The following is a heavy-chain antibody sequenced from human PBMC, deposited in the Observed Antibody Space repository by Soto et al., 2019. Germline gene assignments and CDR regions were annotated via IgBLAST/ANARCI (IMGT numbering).Heavy chain of an antibody. CDR2: ISYDGSNK. Sequence: GGSLRLTCAASGFTFSSYAMHLDRQAPGKGLEWVAVISYDGSNKYYADSVKGRFAISRDNSKNTLYLQMTRLRAEDTAVYYCEVWIQASVDYWGQGTLVTVSS. CDR3: EVWIQASVDY. D-gene: IGHD5-18*01. CDR1: GFTFSSYA. J-gene: IGHJ4*02. V-gene: IGHV3-30*09.